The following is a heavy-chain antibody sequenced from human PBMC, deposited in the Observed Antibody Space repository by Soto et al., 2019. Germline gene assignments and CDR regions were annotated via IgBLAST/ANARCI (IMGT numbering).Heavy chain of an antibody. Sequence: SVKVSCKASGGTFSSYAISWVRQAPGQGLEWMGGIIPIFGTANYAQKFQGRFTISRDNSKNTVYLQMNSLRPEDTAVYFCPRWWEGKSLDYWGQGALVTVSS. D-gene: IGHD1-26*01. V-gene: IGHV1-69*05. CDR1: GGTFSSYA. CDR3: PRWWEGKSLDY. CDR2: IIPIFGTA. J-gene: IGHJ4*02.